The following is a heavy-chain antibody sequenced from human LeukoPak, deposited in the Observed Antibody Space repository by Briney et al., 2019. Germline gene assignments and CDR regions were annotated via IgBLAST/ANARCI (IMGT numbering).Heavy chain of an antibody. CDR3: ATPGTYYYDRSGYYFDY. D-gene: IGHD3-22*01. CDR2: IYYSGST. Sequence: SETLSLTCTVSGGSISSSSYYWGWIRQPPGKGLEWIGSIYYSGSTYYNPSLKSRVTISVDTSKNQFSLKLSSVTAADTAVYYCATPGTYYYDRSGYYFDYRGQGTLVTVSS. CDR1: GGSISSSSYY. J-gene: IGHJ4*02. V-gene: IGHV4-39*01.